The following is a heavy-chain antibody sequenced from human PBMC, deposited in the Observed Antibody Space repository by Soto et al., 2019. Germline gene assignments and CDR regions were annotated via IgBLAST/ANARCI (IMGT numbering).Heavy chain of an antibody. CDR2: ISYDGSNK. D-gene: IGHD6-13*01. V-gene: IGHV3-30*03. J-gene: IGHJ4*02. Sequence: QVQLVESGGGVVQPGRSLRLSCAASGVTFNSYGMHWVRQAPGKGLEWVAVISYDGSNKDYADSVKGRFTVSRDNSKYTRYRQLNSLSAEDTSLYYCATELFSDQQLALNDYSGQGTLVTVSS. CDR3: ATELFSDQQLALNDY. CDR1: GVTFNSYG.